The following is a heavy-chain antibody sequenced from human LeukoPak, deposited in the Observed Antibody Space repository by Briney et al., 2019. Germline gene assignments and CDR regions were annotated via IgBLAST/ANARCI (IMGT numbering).Heavy chain of an antibody. J-gene: IGHJ6*03. CDR2: IYYSGST. Sequence: SETLSLTCTVSGGSISSYYWSWIRQPPGKGLEWIGYIYYSGSTNYNPSPKSRVTISVDTSKNQFSLKLSSVTAADTAVYYCARSDIHYCYMDVWGKGTTVTVSS. CDR1: GGSISSYY. V-gene: IGHV4-59*01. CDR3: ARSDIHYCYMDV.